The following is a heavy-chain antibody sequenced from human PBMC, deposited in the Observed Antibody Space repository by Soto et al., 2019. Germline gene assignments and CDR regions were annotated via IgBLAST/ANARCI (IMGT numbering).Heavy chain of an antibody. CDR1: GYTFTSHG. CDR2: NNVYNGDT. D-gene: IGHD5-12*01. J-gene: IGHJ4*02. Sequence: QVQLVPSGAEVKKPGASMTVSCKASGYTFTSHGISWVRQAPGQELEWMGWNNVYNGDTNYARKFQGRVSMTEGSSTNTAYLELRILRSDDTAVYYGARDALGGPLLATIHFDQWGQGTLV. V-gene: IGHV1-18*04. CDR3: ARDALGGPLLATIHFDQ.